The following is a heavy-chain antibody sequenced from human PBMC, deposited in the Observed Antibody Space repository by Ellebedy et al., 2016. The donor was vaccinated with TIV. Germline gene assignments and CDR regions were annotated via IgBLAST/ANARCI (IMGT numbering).Heavy chain of an antibody. CDR2: ISWNSGSI. CDR3: AKAPYCRGGRCYPPDY. Sequence: GGSLRLSXAASGFTFDDYAMHWVRQAPGMGLEWVSGISWNSGSIGYADSVKGRFTISRDNAKNSLYLQMNSLRAEDTALYYCAKAPYCRGGRCYPPDYWGQGTLVTVSS. CDR1: GFTFDDYA. V-gene: IGHV3-9*01. D-gene: IGHD2-15*01. J-gene: IGHJ4*02.